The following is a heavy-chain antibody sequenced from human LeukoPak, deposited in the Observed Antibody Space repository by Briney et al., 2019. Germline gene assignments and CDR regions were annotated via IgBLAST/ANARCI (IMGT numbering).Heavy chain of an antibody. Sequence: GGSLRLSCAASGFTFSSHWMSWVRQAPGKGLEWVANIKQDGSEKYYVDSVKGRFTISRDNAKNSLYLQMNSLRAEDTAVYYCARGYGNYGYWGQGTLVTVSS. D-gene: IGHD4-11*01. CDR2: IKQDGSEK. CDR1: GFTFSSHW. V-gene: IGHV3-7*01. J-gene: IGHJ4*02. CDR3: ARGYGNYGY.